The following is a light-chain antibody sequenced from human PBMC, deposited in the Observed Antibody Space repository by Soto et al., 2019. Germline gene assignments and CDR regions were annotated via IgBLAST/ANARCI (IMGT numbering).Light chain of an antibody. V-gene: IGLV2-14*03. CDR2: EVT. CDR3: GSYSPINTQL. J-gene: IGLJ3*02. CDR1: SSDVGAYDY. Sequence: QSALTQPASVSGSPGQSITISCTGTSSDVGAYDYVSWYQQHPGKVPKLIIYEVTNRPSGVSNRFSGSKSANTASLTISGLQPEDEADYYCGSYSPINTQLFGGGTKLTVL.